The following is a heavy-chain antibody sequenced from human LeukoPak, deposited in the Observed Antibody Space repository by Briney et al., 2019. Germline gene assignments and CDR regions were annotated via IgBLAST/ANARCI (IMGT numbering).Heavy chain of an antibody. CDR3: ALMHGYYDGSGYWVK. Sequence: HSGGSLRFSGAGSGFTFSSYAMSWVRQAPGKGLKGVSFISPSADRTSNADSVEGRFTISRDNPRNALYLQMNSLRDEDTAVYYCALMHGYYDGSGYWVKWGQGTLVTVSS. V-gene: IGHV3-23*01. J-gene: IGHJ4*02. CDR2: ISPSADRT. CDR1: GFTFSSYA. D-gene: IGHD3-22*01.